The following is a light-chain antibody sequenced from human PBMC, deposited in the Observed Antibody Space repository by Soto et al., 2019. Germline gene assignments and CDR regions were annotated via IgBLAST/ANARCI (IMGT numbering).Light chain of an antibody. CDR2: DAS. CDR1: HSISSW. Sequence: DIQMTQSPSTLSASVGDRVTITCRASHSISSWLAWYQQKPGKAPKLLIYDASSLESGVPSSFSGSGSGTEFTLTISSLQPDDFATYYCQQYNSYAYTFGQGTKLEIK. CDR3: QQYNSYAYT. J-gene: IGKJ2*01. V-gene: IGKV1-5*01.